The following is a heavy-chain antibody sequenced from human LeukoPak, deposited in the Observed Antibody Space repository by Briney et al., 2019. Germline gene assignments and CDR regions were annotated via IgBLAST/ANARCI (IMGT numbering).Heavy chain of an antibody. CDR2: ISGSGGST. Sequence: GTLSLTCAVSGDSISSNSWWSWVRLPPGKGLEWVSAISGSGGSTYYADSVKGRFTISRDNSKNTLYLQMNSLRAEDTAVYYCAKEGVRMGDVWGQGTTVTVSS. J-gene: IGHJ6*02. CDR3: AKEGVRMGDV. V-gene: IGHV3-23*01. CDR1: GDSISSNSW. D-gene: IGHD4/OR15-4a*01.